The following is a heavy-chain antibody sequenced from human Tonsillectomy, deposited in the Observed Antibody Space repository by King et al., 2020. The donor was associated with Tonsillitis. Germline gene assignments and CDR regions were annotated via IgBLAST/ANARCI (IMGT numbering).Heavy chain of an antibody. J-gene: IGHJ4*02. CDR3: ARQWGSPGYRGHFDY. CDR2: IYNSGST. CDR1: GGSISSGGYS. Sequence: QMQLQESGPGLVKPSQTLSLTCAVSGGSISSGGYSWSWIRQPPGKGLEWIGYIYNSGSTYYNPSLKSRVTISVDTSKNQFSLKLSSVTAADTAVYYCARQWGSPGYRGHFDYWGQGTLVTVSS. D-gene: IGHD2-8*01. V-gene: IGHV4-30-4*07.